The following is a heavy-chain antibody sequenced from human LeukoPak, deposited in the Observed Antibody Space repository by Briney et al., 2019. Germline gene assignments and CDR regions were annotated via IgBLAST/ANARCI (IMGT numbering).Heavy chain of an antibody. Sequence: GGSLRLSCAASGFTFSSYAMSWVRQAPGKVLEWVSAISGSGGSTYHADSVKGRFTISRDNSKNTLYLQMNSLRAEDTAVYYCAKSGGIQLWSCFDYWGQGTLVTVSS. D-gene: IGHD5-18*01. J-gene: IGHJ4*02. CDR3: AKSGGIQLWSCFDY. CDR2: ISGSGGST. V-gene: IGHV3-23*01. CDR1: GFTFSSYA.